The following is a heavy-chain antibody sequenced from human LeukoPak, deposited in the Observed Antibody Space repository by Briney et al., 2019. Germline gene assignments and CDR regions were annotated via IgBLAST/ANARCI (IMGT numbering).Heavy chain of an antibody. CDR1: GFTFSSYW. V-gene: IGHV3-23*01. D-gene: IGHD6-13*01. J-gene: IGHJ4*02. CDR2: ISGSGGST. CDR3: AKDLVSHSSSWYTQFDY. Sequence: GGSLRLSCAASGFTFSSYWMSWVRQAPGKGLEWVSAISGSGGSTDYADSVKGRFTISRDNSKNTLYLQMNSLRVEDTAVYYCAKDLVSHSSSWYTQFDYWGQGTLFTVSS.